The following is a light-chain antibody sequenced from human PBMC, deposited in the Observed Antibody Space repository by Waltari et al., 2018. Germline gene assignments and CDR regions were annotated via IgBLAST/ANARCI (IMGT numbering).Light chain of an antibody. CDR1: SLRTYY. CDR3: NSRSWK. V-gene: IGLV3-19*01. CDR2: GKN. J-gene: IGLJ3*02. Sequence: SSELTQDPAVSVALGQSVSITCQGDSLRTYYASWYQQKPGQAPVVVIYGKNNRPSGIPDRFSGSSSGNTASLTITGVQAEDEADYYCNSRSWKFGGGTKLTVL.